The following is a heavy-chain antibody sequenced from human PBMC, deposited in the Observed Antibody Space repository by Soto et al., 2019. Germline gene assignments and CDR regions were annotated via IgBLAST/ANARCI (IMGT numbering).Heavy chain of an antibody. D-gene: IGHD2-15*01. CDR2: IKQDGRET. CDR1: GFSFSSFW. CDR3: AKDGPDRITAIDH. J-gene: IGHJ4*02. V-gene: IGHV3-7*01. Sequence: GGSLRLSCAASGFSFSSFWMSWARQAPGKGLEWVANIKQDGRETFYVDSVEGRFTISRDNAQRSLYLQMNSLRADDTAVYYCAKDGPDRITAIDHWGQGTLVTVSS.